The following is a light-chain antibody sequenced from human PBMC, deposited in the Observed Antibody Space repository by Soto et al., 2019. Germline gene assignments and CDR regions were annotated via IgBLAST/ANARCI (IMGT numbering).Light chain of an antibody. V-gene: IGLV2-8*01. J-gene: IGLJ1*01. CDR2: EVS. CDR1: SSDVGGYNY. CDR3: SSYAGSNNPPYV. Sequence: QSVLTQPPSASGSPGQSVTISCTGTSSDVGGYNYVSWYQQHPGKAPKLMIYEVSKRPSGVPDRFSGSKSGNTASLTVSGLQAEDEAEYYCSSYAGSNNPPYVFXTGTKVPS.